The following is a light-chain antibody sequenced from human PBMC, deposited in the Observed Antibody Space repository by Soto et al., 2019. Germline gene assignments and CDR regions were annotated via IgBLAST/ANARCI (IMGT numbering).Light chain of an antibody. CDR1: QSISIW. CDR3: QQYNVFPWT. CDR2: KAS. J-gene: IGKJ1*01. V-gene: IGKV1-5*03. Sequence: DIQMTQSPSTLSASVGDRVTITCRASQSISIWLAWYQQRPGKAPNLLIYKASSLETGVPSRFGGSGSETEFTLTISSLRPDDFATYYCQQYNVFPWTFGRGTRVEIK.